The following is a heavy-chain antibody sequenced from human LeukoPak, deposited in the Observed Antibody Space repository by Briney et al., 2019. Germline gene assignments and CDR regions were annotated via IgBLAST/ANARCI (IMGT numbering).Heavy chain of an antibody. J-gene: IGHJ4*02. CDR2: IKQDGSEK. CDR3: AKDGDMSRIQLWDFDY. Sequence: PGGSLRLSCAASGFTFDTYWMSWVRQAPGKGLEWVANIKQDGSEKDYVDSVKGRFTISRDNSKNTLYLQMNSLRAEDTAVYYCAKDGDMSRIQLWDFDYWGQGTLVTVSS. CDR1: GFTFDTYW. V-gene: IGHV3-7*03. D-gene: IGHD5-18*01.